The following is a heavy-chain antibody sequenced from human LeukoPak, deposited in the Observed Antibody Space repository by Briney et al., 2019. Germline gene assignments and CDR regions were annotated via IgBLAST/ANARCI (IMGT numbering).Heavy chain of an antibody. CDR1: GGSISSYY. CDR3: ARGKLYWSGYYTTHYYYMDV. CDR2: IYTSGST. D-gene: IGHD3-3*01. V-gene: IGHV4-4*07. Sequence: PSETLSLTCTVSGGSISSYYWSWIRQPAAKGLEWIGRIYTSGSTNYNPSLKSRFTMSVDTSKNQFSLKLSSVTAADTAVYYCARGKLYWSGYYTTHYYYMDVWGKGTTVTVSS. J-gene: IGHJ6*03.